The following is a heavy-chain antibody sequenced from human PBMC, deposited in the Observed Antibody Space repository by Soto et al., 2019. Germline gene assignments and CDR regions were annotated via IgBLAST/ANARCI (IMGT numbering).Heavy chain of an antibody. V-gene: IGHV3-30*04. CDR2: ISNGGNYK. J-gene: IGHJ4*02. Sequence: GGSVRLSCAMSGFPSRTYAIHWVRQAPGKGLEWVAGISNGGNYKYYADSFNGRFTVSRADSESTVYLQMNRLRPDDTAVFYCARAPGEGRVAHFAYWGQGTLVTVSS. CDR3: ARAPGEGRVAHFAY. D-gene: IGHD4-17*01. CDR1: GFPSRTYA.